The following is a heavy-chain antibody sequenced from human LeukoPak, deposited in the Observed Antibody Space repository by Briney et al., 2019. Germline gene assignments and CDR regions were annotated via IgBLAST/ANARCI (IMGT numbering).Heavy chain of an antibody. CDR1: GDSVSSNSAA. V-gene: IGHV6-1*01. J-gene: IGHJ5*02. D-gene: IGHD6-13*01. CDR3: ARKGRGYSSSWYRTYNWFDP. Sequence: SQTLSLTCAISGDSVSSNSAAWNWIRQSPSRGLEWLGRTYFRSKWYNGYAVSVKSRITINPDTSKNQFSLKLSSVTAADTAVYYCARKGRGYSSSWYRTYNWFDPWGQGTLLTVSS. CDR2: TYFRSKWYN.